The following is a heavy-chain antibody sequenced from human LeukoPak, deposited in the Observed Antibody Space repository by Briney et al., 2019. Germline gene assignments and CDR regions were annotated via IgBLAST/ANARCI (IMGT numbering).Heavy chain of an antibody. V-gene: IGHV4-34*01. J-gene: IGHJ3*01. CDR1: GGSFNYY. CDR2: INDTGIT. CDR3: AKSLYCGDDCF. D-gene: IGHD2-21*02. Sequence: PSETLSLTCAVYGGSFNYYWSWIRQPPGKGLEWIGEINDTGITKYNPSLKSRVSISVDTSKNQFSLKLTSVTAADTAIYYCAKSLYCGDDCFWGPGTMVTVSS.